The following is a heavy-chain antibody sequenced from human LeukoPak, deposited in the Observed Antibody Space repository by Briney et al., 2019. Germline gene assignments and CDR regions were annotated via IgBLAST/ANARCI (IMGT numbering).Heavy chain of an antibody. CDR3: AKDIGYGGHSGIDY. CDR1: GFTFSSYS. Sequence: KSGGSLRLSCAASGFTFSSYSMNWVRQAPGKGLEWVSSISSSSSYIYYADSVKGRFTISRDNAKNSLYLQMNSLRAEDMALYYCAKDIGYGGHSGIDYWGQGTLVTVSS. D-gene: IGHD4-23*01. J-gene: IGHJ4*02. CDR2: ISSSSSYI. V-gene: IGHV3-21*04.